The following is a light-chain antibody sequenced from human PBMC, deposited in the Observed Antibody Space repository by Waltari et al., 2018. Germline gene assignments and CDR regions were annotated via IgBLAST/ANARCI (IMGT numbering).Light chain of an antibody. J-gene: IGLJ3*02. CDR2: EDK. V-gene: IGLV3-10*01. CDR1: ALPKRY. Sequence: SYDLTPPPSVSVSPGQTARITCSGDALPKRYAYWYQQKSGQAPVLVIYEDKKRASGTPERFSGSSSGTTATLTISGAQVEDEADYYCYSTDTSGNHRVFGGGTKLTVL. CDR3: YSTDTSGNHRV.